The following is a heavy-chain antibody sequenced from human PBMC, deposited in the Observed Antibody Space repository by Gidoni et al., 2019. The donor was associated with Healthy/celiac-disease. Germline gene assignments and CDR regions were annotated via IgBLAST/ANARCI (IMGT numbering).Heavy chain of an antibody. CDR1: GFTFSSYG. CDR3: AKGGVNYYDSSGT. J-gene: IGHJ5*02. D-gene: IGHD3-22*01. Sequence: QVQLVESGGGVVQPGRSLRLSCAASGFTFSSYGMHWVRQAPGKGLEWVAVISYDGSNKYYADSVKGRFTISRDNSKNTLYLQMNSLRAEDTAVYYCAKGGVNYYDSSGTWGQGTLVTVSS. CDR2: ISYDGSNK. V-gene: IGHV3-30*18.